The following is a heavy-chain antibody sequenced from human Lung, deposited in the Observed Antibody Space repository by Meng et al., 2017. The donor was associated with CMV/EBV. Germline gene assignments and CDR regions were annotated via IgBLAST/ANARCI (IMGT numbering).Heavy chain of an antibody. CDR3: AKDISSGSYSFSLGFWFDP. V-gene: IGHV3-9*01. CDR1: GFTFDDYA. J-gene: IGHJ5*02. CDR2: ISWNSGSI. Sequence: SCAASGFTFDDYAMHWVRQAPGKGLEWVSGISWNSGSIGYADSVKGRFTISRDNAKDSLYLQMNSLRAEDTAVYYCAKDISSGSYSFSLGFWFDPWGQGTXVTVSS. D-gene: IGHD1-26*01.